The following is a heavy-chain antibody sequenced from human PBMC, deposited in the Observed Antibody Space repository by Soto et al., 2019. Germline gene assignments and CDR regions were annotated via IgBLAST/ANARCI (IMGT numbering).Heavy chain of an antibody. D-gene: IGHD2-2*01. CDR3: ATVRSSLDFYYYYMDV. J-gene: IGHJ6*03. Sequence: KAMEWIGYLYDGGSSTYYNPSLESRVAFSVDTSKNQLSLRVSSVTAADTAVYYCATVRSSLDFYYYYMDVWGTGATVTVSS. V-gene: IGHV4-59*08. CDR2: LYDGGSST.